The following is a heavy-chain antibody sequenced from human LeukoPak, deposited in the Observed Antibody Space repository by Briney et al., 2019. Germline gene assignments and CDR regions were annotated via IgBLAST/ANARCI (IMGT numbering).Heavy chain of an antibody. CDR3: ARGSPRGATALRFLEWFHLLDI. Sequence: SETLSLTCAVSGGSISSYYWSWIRQPPGKGLEWIGYIYYSGSTNYNPSLKSRVTISVDTSKNQFSLKLSSVTAADTAVYYCARGSPRGATALRFLEWFHLLDIWGQGTMVTVSS. D-gene: IGHD3-3*01. CDR2: IYYSGST. V-gene: IGHV4-59*01. CDR1: GGSISSYY. J-gene: IGHJ3*02.